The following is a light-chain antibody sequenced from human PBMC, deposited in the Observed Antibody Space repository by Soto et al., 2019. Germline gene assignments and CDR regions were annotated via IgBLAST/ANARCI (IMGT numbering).Light chain of an antibody. Sequence: QSVLTQPASVSGSPGQSITISCTGTINDVSWYQQHPGKAPKLILYDVSYRPSGASNRFSGSKSGNTASLTISGLQAEDEAEYFCSSHTTISIRFGTGTKLTVL. CDR2: DVS. V-gene: IGLV2-14*03. CDR1: IND. CDR3: SSHTTISIR. J-gene: IGLJ1*01.